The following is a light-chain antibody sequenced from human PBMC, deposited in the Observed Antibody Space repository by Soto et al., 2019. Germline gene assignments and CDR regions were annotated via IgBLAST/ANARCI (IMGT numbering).Light chain of an antibody. Sequence: DIRMTQSPSSLSASVGDRVTITCQASQDIGNFLNWYQQKPGKAPKLLIYEASILQRGVPSRFSGSNSGTDFTLTISSLQAEDFATYYCQQTRSYPSTFGGGTKVEIK. V-gene: IGKV1-16*01. J-gene: IGKJ4*01. CDR3: QQTRSYPST. CDR2: EAS. CDR1: QDIGNF.